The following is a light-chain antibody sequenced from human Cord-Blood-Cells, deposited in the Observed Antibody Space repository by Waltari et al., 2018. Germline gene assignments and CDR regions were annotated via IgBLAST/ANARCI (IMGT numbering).Light chain of an antibody. Sequence: DIQMTQSPSTLSASVGDRVTITCRASQSISSRLAWYQQKPGKAPKLLIYKASSLESGVPSRFSGSASGTEFTLTMSSLQPDDFATYYCQQYNSYPATFGQGTKVEIK. V-gene: IGKV1-5*03. CDR3: QQYNSYPAT. CDR1: QSISSR. J-gene: IGKJ1*01. CDR2: KAS.